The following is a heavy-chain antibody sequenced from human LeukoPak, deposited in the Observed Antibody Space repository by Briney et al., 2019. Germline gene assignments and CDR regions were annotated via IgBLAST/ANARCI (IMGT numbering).Heavy chain of an antibody. Sequence: SQTLSLTCAISGDSVSTNSAAWNWLRQSPSRGLEWLGRTYYRSKWFHDYAVSVKSRITINPDTSKNQLSLQVNSVTPEDTAVYYCAREATDAFDIWGQGTMVTVSS. CDR3: AREATDAFDI. CDR2: TYYRSKWFH. V-gene: IGHV6-1*01. CDR1: GDSVSTNSAA. J-gene: IGHJ3*02.